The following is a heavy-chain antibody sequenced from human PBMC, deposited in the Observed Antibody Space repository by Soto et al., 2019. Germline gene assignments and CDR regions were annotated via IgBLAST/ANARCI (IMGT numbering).Heavy chain of an antibody. Sequence: QVQLVQSGAEVKKPGASVKVSCKASGYTFITYGVSWVRQAPGQGLDWLGWISTYNGNTRYAERLQGRVTMTTDTTTNTAYMELRNLRSDDTALYYCARGPTDYYDNSANYFLDYWGQGTLVTVSS. CDR2: ISTYNGNT. J-gene: IGHJ4*02. CDR3: ARGPTDYYDNSANYFLDY. V-gene: IGHV1-18*01. D-gene: IGHD3-22*01. CDR1: GYTFITYG.